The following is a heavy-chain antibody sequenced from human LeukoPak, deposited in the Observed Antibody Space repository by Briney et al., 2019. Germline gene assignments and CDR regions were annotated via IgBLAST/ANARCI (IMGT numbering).Heavy chain of an antibody. Sequence: PSETLSLTCVVYGGSFSGYYRSWIRQPPGKGLEWIGEINHSGSTNYNPSLRSRVTISVDTSKNQFSLKLSSVTAADTAVYYCAREYYYGSGSYYAKPQSSHYYYSYGMDVWGQGTTVTVSS. V-gene: IGHV4-34*01. CDR3: AREYYYGSGSYYAKPQSSHYYYSYGMDV. CDR2: INHSGST. CDR1: GGSFSGYY. J-gene: IGHJ6*02. D-gene: IGHD3-10*01.